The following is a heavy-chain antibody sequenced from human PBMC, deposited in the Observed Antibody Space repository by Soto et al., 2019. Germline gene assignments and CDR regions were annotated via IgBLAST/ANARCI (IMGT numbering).Heavy chain of an antibody. J-gene: IGHJ5*02. Sequence: ASVEVSCKVSGYTLTELSIHWVRQAPGKGLEWMGGFDPEDGETIYAQKFQGRVTMTEDTSTDTAYMELSSLRSEDTAVYYCATLSNDFWSGPNNWFDPWGQGTLVTVSS. CDR1: GYTLTELS. CDR3: ATLSNDFWSGPNNWFDP. CDR2: FDPEDGET. D-gene: IGHD3-3*01. V-gene: IGHV1-24*01.